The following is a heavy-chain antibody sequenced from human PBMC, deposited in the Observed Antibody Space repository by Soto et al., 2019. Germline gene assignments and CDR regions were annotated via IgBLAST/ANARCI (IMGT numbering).Heavy chain of an antibody. V-gene: IGHV1-18*01. D-gene: IGHD1-26*01. CDR2: ISANNGNT. Sequence: QVQLVQSGAEVKKPGASVKVSCKASGYTFTSYGISWVRQAPGQGLEWMGWISANNGNTNYAQKFQGRVTMTTDTSASTDYRELRSLRSDDTAVYYCASDRGSYALDYWGQGTLVTVSS. CDR3: ASDRGSYALDY. J-gene: IGHJ4*02. CDR1: GYTFTSYG.